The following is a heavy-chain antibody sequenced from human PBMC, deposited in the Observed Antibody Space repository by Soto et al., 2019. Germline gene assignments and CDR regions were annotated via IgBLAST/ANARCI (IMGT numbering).Heavy chain of an antibody. CDR1: GFTFSSYA. D-gene: IGHD3-9*01. V-gene: IGHV3-23*01. J-gene: IGHJ4*02. Sequence: GSLRLSCAASGFTFSSYAMSWVRQAPGKGLEWVSAISGSGGSTYYADSVKGRFTISRDNSKNTLYLQMNSLRAEDTAVYYCAKDWRRYFDWLLFDYWGQGTLVTVSS. CDR2: ISGSGGST. CDR3: AKDWRRYFDWLLFDY.